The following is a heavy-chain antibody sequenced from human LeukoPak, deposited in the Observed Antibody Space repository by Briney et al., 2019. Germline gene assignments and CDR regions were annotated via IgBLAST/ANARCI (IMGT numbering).Heavy chain of an antibody. CDR1: GGSISSYY. V-gene: IGHV4-4*07. D-gene: IGHD5-24*01. CDR2: IYTSGST. J-gene: IGHJ5*02. CDR3: ARVGRWLQSREGGFDP. Sequence: SETLSLTCTVSGGSISSYYWSWIRQPAGKGLEWIGRIYTSGSTNYNPSLKSRVTMSVDTSKNQFSLKLSSVTAADTAVYYCARVGRWLQSREGGFDPWGQGTLVTVSS.